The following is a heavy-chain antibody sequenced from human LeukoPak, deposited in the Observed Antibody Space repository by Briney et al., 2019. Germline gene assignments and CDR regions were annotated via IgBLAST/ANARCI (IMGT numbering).Heavy chain of an antibody. V-gene: IGHV1-46*03. D-gene: IGHD3-22*01. CDR3: ARDYYYDSSGYYPTFDY. CDR2: INPSGGST. J-gene: IGHJ4*02. CDR1: GYTFTGYY. Sequence: ASVKVSCKASGYTFTGYYMHWVRQAPGQGLEWMGIINPSGGSTSYAQKFQGRVTMTRDTSTSTVYMELSSLRSEDTAVYYCARDYYYDSSGYYPTFDYWGQGTLVTVSS.